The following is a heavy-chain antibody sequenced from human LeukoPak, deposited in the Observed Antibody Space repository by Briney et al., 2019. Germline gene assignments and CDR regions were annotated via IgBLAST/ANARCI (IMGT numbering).Heavy chain of an antibody. D-gene: IGHD1-1*01. CDR3: ARLWNDEEDYFDY. Sequence: PSQTLSLTCTVSGGSISSGSYYWSWIRQPAGKGLEWIGRIYTSGSTNYNPSLKSRVTISVDTSKNQFSLKLSSVTAADTAVYYCARLWNDEEDYFDYWGQGTLVTVSS. J-gene: IGHJ4*02. CDR1: GGSISSGSYY. V-gene: IGHV4-61*02. CDR2: IYTSGST.